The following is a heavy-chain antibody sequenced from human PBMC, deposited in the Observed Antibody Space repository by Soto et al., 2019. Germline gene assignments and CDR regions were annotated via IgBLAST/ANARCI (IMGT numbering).Heavy chain of an antibody. V-gene: IGHV3-64*01. CDR1: GFMFNSYA. Sequence: EVQLVESGGGLVQPGGSLRLSCAASGFMFNSYAMHWVRQAPGKGLEYVSAISSLGDSTFYANSVKDRFTISRDNSKNTLYLQMGSLRVEDMAVYYSARRTAGWYFDLWGRGTLLTVSS. CDR3: ARRTAGWYFDL. CDR2: ISSLGDST. J-gene: IGHJ2*01. D-gene: IGHD2-21*02.